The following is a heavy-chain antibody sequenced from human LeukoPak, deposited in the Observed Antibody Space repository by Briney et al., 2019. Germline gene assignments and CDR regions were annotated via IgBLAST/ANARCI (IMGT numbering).Heavy chain of an antibody. D-gene: IGHD1-26*01. CDR1: GLSFSRYN. V-gene: IGHV3-21*01. CDR3: ASGTVGSYALDY. Sequence: PGGSLRLSCAASGLSFSRYNMNWVRQAPGKGLEWVSSIGTSSNNIYYTDSVKGRFTISRDNAKNSLYLQVDSLRVEDTAVYFCASGTVGSYALDYWGQGTLVTVSS. CDR2: IGTSSNNI. J-gene: IGHJ4*02.